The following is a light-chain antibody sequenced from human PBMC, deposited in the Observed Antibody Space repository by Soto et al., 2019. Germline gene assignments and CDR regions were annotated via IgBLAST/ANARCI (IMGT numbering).Light chain of an antibody. J-gene: IGKJ1*01. CDR1: QTISSW. Sequence: DIQMTHSPSTLSGSVVERITIXYLASQTISSWLAWYQQKPGKAPNLLIYKASSLKNGVPSRFSGSGSGTEFTLTISSLQPDDSATYYCQQYNSYSPTFGQGTKVDI. V-gene: IGKV1-5*03. CDR2: KAS. CDR3: QQYNSYSPT.